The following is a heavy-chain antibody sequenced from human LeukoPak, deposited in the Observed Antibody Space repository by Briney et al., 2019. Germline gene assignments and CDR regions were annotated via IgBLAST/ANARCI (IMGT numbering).Heavy chain of an antibody. CDR2: IRGKVYSYET. CDR3: TTMSTAEGFDY. V-gene: IGHV3-73*01. Sequence: GGSLGLSCAASGFTFSGSTMHWVRQASGKGLEWVGRIRGKVYSYETTYAASVKGRFTISRIDSNNTAYLQMNSLNTDDTAVYYCTTMSTAEGFDYWGQGTLVTVSS. CDR1: GFTFSGST. J-gene: IGHJ4*02. D-gene: IGHD1-14*01.